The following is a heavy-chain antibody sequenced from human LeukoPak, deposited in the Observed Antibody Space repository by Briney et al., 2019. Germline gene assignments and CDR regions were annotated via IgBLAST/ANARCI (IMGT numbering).Heavy chain of an antibody. CDR1: GGTFSSYA. CDR3: ARVGYSSSWHEGYFDY. D-gene: IGHD6-13*01. CDR2: IIPILGIA. V-gene: IGHV1-69*04. J-gene: IGHJ4*02. Sequence: SVKVSCKASGGTFSSYAISWVRQAPGQGLEWMGRIIPILGIANYAQKFQGRVTITADESTSTAYMELSSLRSEDTAVYYCARVGYSSSWHEGYFDYWGQGTLVTVSS.